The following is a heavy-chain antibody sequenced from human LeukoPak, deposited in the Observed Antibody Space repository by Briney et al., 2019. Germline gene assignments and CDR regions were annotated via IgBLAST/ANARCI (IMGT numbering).Heavy chain of an antibody. Sequence: GGSLRLSCAASGFTFRNYWMGWVRQAPGKGLEWVANTKPDGSAEYYADSVRGRFTTSRDNANNFLYLQMNSLRAEDTAVYYCARDGGVNTNFNYWGQGTLVTV. D-gene: IGHD2-8*02. CDR2: TKPDGSAE. J-gene: IGHJ4*02. CDR1: GFTFRNYW. CDR3: ARDGGVNTNFNY. V-gene: IGHV3-7*01.